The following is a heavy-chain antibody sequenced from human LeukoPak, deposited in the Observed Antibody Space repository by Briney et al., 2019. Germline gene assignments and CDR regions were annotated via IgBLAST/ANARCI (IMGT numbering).Heavy chain of an antibody. D-gene: IGHD1-26*01. CDR1: GGSISSGDYY. CDR3: ATRIVGAAKLDY. V-gene: IGHV4-30-4*08. Sequence: SETLSLTCTVSGGSISSGDYYWSWIRQPPGKGLEWIGYIYYSGSTYYNPSLKSRVTITVDTSKNLFSLKLSSVTAADTAVYYCATRIVGAAKLDYWGQGTLVTVSS. CDR2: IYYSGST. J-gene: IGHJ4*02.